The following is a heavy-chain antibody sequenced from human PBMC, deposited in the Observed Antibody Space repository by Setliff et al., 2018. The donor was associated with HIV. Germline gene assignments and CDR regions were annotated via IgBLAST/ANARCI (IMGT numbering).Heavy chain of an antibody. CDR3: ARAHFLVAMTRNWFDP. CDR2: LSPNNGDT. Sequence: ASVKVSCKAPGYTFTDYFMHWVRQAPGQGLEWMGWLSPNNGDTNIPRTFRGRVTLTRDTSTNTAHMELIRPRFDDTAVYYCARAHFLVAMTRNWFDPWGQGTLVTVSS. D-gene: IGHD5-12*01. J-gene: IGHJ5*02. CDR1: GYTFTDYF. V-gene: IGHV1-2*02.